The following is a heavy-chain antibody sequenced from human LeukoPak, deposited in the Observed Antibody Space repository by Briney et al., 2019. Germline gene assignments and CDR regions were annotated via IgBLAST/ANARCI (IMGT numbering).Heavy chain of an antibody. D-gene: IGHD3-3*01. CDR1: GYTFTSYD. CDR3: ARVTTYYDFWSGYFDAFDI. CDR2: MNPNSGNT. Sequence: ASVKVSCKASGYTFTSYDINWVRQATGQGLEWMGWMNPNSGNTGYAQKFQGRVTITRNTSISTAYMELSSLRSEDTAVYYCARVTTYYDFWSGYFDAFDIWGQGTMVTVSS. J-gene: IGHJ3*02. V-gene: IGHV1-8*03.